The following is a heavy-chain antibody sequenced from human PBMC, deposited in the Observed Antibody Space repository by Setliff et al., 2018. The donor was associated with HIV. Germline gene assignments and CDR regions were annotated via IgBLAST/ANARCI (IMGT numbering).Heavy chain of an antibody. J-gene: IGHJ4*02. CDR2: IYISRST. CDR3: ARDYFGSLDY. Sequence: SETLSLTCTVSGGSVNSQSDYWTWIRQPAGKGLEWLGHIYISRSTNYNPSLKSRVTISVDTSKNQVSLKLRSVTAADTAFYYCARDYFGSLDYWGQGTLVTVS. V-gene: IGHV4-61*09. CDR1: GGSVNSQSDY. D-gene: IGHD3-10*01.